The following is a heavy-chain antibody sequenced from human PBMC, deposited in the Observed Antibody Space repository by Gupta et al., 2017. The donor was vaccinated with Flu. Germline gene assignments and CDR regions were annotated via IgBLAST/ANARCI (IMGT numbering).Heavy chain of an antibody. Sequence: EVHLVESGGGLVQPGGSLRLSCAASGFTFSHHYMYWVRQVPGEGLVWVSHINTDGSSTYYADSVKGRFTISRDNAKSTLYLQMNSLRAEDTAVYYCARVCGGDCYGYHFDYWGQGTLATVSS. CDR1: GFTFSHHY. J-gene: IGHJ4*02. V-gene: IGHV3-74*01. CDR2: INTDGSST. CDR3: ARVCGGDCYGYHFDY. D-gene: IGHD2-21*01.